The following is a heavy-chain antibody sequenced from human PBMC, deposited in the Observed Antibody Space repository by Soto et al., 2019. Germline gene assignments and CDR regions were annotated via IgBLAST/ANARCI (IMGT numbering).Heavy chain of an antibody. V-gene: IGHV3-23*01. CDR2: ISGSGGST. Sequence: PGGSLRLSCAASGFTFSSYAMSWARQAPGKGLEWVSAISGSGGSTYYADSVKGRFTISRDNSKNTLYLQMNSLRAEDTAVYYCAKQLGYCSSTSCRDFEYWGQGTLVPGSS. J-gene: IGHJ4*02. CDR1: GFTFSSYA. CDR3: AKQLGYCSSTSCRDFEY. D-gene: IGHD2-2*01.